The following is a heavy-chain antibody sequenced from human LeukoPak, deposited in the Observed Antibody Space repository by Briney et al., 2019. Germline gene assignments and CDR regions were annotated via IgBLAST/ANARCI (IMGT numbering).Heavy chain of an antibody. CDR3: ARGVYIAAAQYGY. D-gene: IGHD6-13*01. J-gene: IGHJ4*02. CDR1: GGSISSYS. Sequence: PSETLSLTCTVSGGSISSYSWSWIRQPPGKGLEWIGYIYYSGTTNYNPSLKSRVTISVDTSKKQFSLKLSSVTAADPAVYYCARGVYIAAAQYGYWGQGTLVTVSS. V-gene: IGHV4-59*01. CDR2: IYYSGTT.